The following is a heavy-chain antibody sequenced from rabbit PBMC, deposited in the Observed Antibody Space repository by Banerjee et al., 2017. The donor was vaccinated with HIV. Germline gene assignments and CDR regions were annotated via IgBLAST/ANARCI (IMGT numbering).Heavy chain of an antibody. CDR1: GFDLSSYYY. CDR2: INTSTGNT. J-gene: IGHJ4*01. D-gene: IGHD1-1*01. Sequence: GGGLVKPEGSLTLTCKASGFDLSSYYYICWVRQAPEKGLELIACINTSTGNTVYASWAKGRFTISRTSSTTVTLQMTSLTAADTATYFCARDLSENTWYFNLWGQGTLVTVS. CDR3: ARDLSENTWYFNL. V-gene: IGHV1S45*01.